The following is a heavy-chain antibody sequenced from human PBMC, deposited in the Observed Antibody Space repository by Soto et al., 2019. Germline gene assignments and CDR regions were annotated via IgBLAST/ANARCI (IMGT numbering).Heavy chain of an antibody. CDR3: ARDKKVATIFFPYDY. Sequence: SETLSLTCAVYGGSFSGYYWTWSRQPPGTGLEWIGEINHSGSTNYNPSLKSRVTISVDTSKNQFSLKLTSVTAADTAVYYCARDKKVATIFFPYDYWGQGTQVT. D-gene: IGHD5-12*01. CDR1: GGSFSGYY. J-gene: IGHJ4*02. CDR2: INHSGST. V-gene: IGHV4-34*01.